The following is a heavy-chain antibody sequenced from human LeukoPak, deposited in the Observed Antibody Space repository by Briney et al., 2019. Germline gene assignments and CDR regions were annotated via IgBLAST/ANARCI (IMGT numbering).Heavy chain of an antibody. Sequence: PGGSLRLSCAASGFTFSNYWMHWARQAPGMGLVWVSRISTDGSITNYADSVKGRFTISRDNAKNTLFLQMNSLRAEDTAVYYCARDRFGSGSYWGQGTLVTVSS. CDR1: GFTFSNYW. CDR3: ARDRFGSGSY. D-gene: IGHD1-26*01. V-gene: IGHV3-74*01. CDR2: ISTDGSIT. J-gene: IGHJ4*02.